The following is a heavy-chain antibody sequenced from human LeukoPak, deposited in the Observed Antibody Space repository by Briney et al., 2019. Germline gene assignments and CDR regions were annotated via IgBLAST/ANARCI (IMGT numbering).Heavy chain of an antibody. CDR1: GASLSSYY. Sequence: PSETLSLNCTVSGASLSSYYWSWIRLPPGKGLEWIGSIYYSGVTNFNQSLKRRIALSVDTSRNLFSLKLSSVTAADTAVYYCARREGSHYSVDIWGQGTTVTVSS. V-gene: IGHV4-59*08. D-gene: IGHD5-12*01. J-gene: IGHJ6*02. CDR2: IYYSGVT. CDR3: ARREGSHYSVDI.